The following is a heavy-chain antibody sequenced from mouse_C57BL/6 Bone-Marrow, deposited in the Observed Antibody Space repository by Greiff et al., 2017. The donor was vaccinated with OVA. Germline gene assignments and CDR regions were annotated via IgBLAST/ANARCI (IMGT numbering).Heavy chain of an antibody. CDR1: GFTFSSYA. CDR2: ISSGGDYI. V-gene: IGHV5-9-1*02. CDR3: TREGVWAYAMDY. Sequence: EVHLVESGEGLVKPGGSLKLSCAASGFTFSSYAMSWVRQTPEKRLEWVAYISSGGDYIYYADTVKGRFTISRDNARNTLYLQMSSLKSEDTAMYYCTREGVWAYAMDYWGQGTSVTVSS. J-gene: IGHJ4*01. D-gene: IGHD4-1*01.